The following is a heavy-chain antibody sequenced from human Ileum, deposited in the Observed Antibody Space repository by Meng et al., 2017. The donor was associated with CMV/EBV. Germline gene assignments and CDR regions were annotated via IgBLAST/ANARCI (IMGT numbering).Heavy chain of an antibody. V-gene: IGHV4-39*07. D-gene: IGHD1-26*01. J-gene: IGHJ4*02. CDR3: ARDLTNKWFYY. Sequence: QMQLQESGPGLVKPAXXLSLNCTASGDPISSGSHSWAWFRQPPGKRLEWIGSMYFSGIADYNPSLKSRVTISLHATQKQFSLRLTSVTAADSAVYFCARDLTNKWFYYWGQGTLVTVSS. CDR2: MYFSGIA. CDR1: GDPISSGSHS.